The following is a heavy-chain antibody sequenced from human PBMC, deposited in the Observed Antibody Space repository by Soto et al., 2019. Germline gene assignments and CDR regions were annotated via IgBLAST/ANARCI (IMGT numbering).Heavy chain of an antibody. J-gene: IGHJ4*02. CDR2: IYWDDDK. D-gene: IGHD6-13*01. CDR3: AHSPPRGAAALAFDY. V-gene: IGHV2-5*02. CDR1: GFSLSTSGVG. Sequence: QITLKESGPTLVKPTQTLTLTCTFSGFSLSTSGVGVGWIRQPPGKALEWLALIYWDDDKRYSPSLKSRLTITKGTSKNQVVLKMTNMDPVDTATYYCAHSPPRGAAALAFDYWGQGTLVTVSS.